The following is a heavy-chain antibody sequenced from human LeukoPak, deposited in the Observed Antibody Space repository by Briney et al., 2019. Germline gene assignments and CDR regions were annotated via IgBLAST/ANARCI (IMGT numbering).Heavy chain of an antibody. V-gene: IGHV3-23*01. J-gene: IGHJ5*02. Sequence: GGSLRLSCAASGFTFTSYAMSWVRQAPGKGLEWVSVISDSGGSTYYADSVKGRFTISRDDSKNTLYLQMNSLRAEDTAVYYCATWVTMSTWFDPWGQGTLVTVSS. CDR1: GFTFTSYA. CDR2: ISDSGGST. D-gene: IGHD4-17*01. CDR3: ATWVTMSTWFDP.